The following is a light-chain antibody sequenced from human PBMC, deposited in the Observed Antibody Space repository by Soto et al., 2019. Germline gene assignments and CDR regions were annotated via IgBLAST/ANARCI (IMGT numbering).Light chain of an antibody. CDR1: SGHSSYA. Sequence: QPVLTQSPSASASLGASVKLTCTPSSGHSSYAIAWHQQQPEKGPRYLMKLNSDGSHSQGDGIPDRFSGSSSGAERYLTISSLQSEDEADYYCQTWGTGIQVFGGGTKLTVL. J-gene: IGLJ2*01. CDR2: LNSDGSH. CDR3: QTWGTGIQV. V-gene: IGLV4-69*01.